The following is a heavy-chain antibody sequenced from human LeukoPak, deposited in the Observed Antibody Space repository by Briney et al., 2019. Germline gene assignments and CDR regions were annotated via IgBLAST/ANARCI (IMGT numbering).Heavy chain of an antibody. V-gene: IGHV4-39*01. CDR3: ARAYYDSSGYVDY. D-gene: IGHD3-22*01. J-gene: IGHJ4*02. CDR2: IYYSGST. Sequence: SETLSLTCTVSGGSISSSSYYWGWIRQPPGKGPEWIGSIYYSGSTYYNPSLKSRVTISVDTSKNQFSLKLSSVTAADTAVYYCARAYYDSSGYVDYWGQGTLVTVSS. CDR1: GGSISSSSYY.